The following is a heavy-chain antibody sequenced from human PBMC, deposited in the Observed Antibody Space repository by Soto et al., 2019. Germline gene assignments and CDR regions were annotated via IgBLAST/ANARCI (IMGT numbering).Heavy chain of an antibody. CDR3: AGEHVLMFASYDAFNV. V-gene: IGHV3-53*01. J-gene: IGHJ3*01. CDR1: GFTVSNNY. CDR2: IYSGGYT. D-gene: IGHD2-21*01. Sequence: EVQLVESGGDLIQPGGSLRLSCAVSGFTVSNNYMSWVRQAPGKGLEGVSVIYSGGYTAYGDSVKGRFTISRDNSKNTLYLQMNSLRDDDTALYYCAGEHVLMFASYDAFNVWGQGTLVTVSS.